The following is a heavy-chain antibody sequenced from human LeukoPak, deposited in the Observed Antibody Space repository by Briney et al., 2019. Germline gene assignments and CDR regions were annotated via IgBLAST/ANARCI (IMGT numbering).Heavy chain of an antibody. CDR1: GGHIDSVY. CDR2: IDNSGST. Sequence: SETLSLTCSVSGGHIDSVYWSWIRQPPGKGLEWIGYIDNSGSTKYNPSLQSRITMSRDTSKKQFSLKLTSVTAADTAMYYCASGAGWLIDYWGQGTLVSVSS. V-gene: IGHV4-4*08. D-gene: IGHD6-19*01. J-gene: IGHJ4*02. CDR3: ASGAGWLIDY.